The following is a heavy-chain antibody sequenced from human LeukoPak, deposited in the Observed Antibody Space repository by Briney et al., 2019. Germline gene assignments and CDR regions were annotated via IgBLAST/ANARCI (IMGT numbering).Heavy chain of an antibody. CDR1: GGSFSGYY. CDR2: INHSGST. V-gene: IGHV4-34*01. D-gene: IGHD5-24*01. J-gene: IGHJ4*02. Sequence: SETLSLTCAVYGGSFSGYYWSWIRQPPGKGLEWFGEINHSGSTNYNPSLKSRVTISVDTSKNQFSLKLSSVTAADTAVYYCARSWLQFARKFDYWGQGTLVTVSS. CDR3: ARSWLQFARKFDY.